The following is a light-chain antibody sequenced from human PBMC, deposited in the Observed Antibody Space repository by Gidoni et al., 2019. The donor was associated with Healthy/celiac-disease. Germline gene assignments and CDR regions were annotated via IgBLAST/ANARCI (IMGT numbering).Light chain of an antibody. V-gene: IGKV3-11*01. CDR3: QQRSNWPPST. CDR1: QSVSSY. J-gene: IGKJ2*02. Sequence: EIDLTQSPAALFLSPGERATLSCRASQSVSSYLAWYQQKPGQAPRLLIYDASNMATGIPARFSGSGSGTDFTLTISSLEPEDFAVYYCQQRSNWPPSTFGQGTKLEIK. CDR2: DAS.